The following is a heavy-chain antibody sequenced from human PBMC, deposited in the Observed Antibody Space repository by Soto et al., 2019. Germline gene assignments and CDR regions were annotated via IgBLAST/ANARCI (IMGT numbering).Heavy chain of an antibody. D-gene: IGHD3-22*01. CDR2: IYYTGST. CDR3: ARFYYDSSGYYYFDY. J-gene: IGHJ4*02. V-gene: IGHV4-59*08. Sequence: ASETLSLTCTVSGGSISSYYWSWIRQPPGKGLEWIGYIYYTGSTNYNPSLKSRLTISIDTSKNQFSLKLSSVNAADTAVYYCARFYYDSSGYYYFDYWGQGTLVTVSS. CDR1: GGSISSYY.